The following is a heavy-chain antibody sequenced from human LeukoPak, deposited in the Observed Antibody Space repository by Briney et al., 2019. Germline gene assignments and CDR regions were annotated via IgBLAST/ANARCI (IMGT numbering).Heavy chain of an antibody. CDR2: INTDGSNT. CDR3: ARSDRFDS. J-gene: IGHJ4*02. CDR1: GFTFSTYW. Sequence: PGGSLRLSCAASGFTFSTYWMHWVRQVPGKGLVCVSRINTDGSNTSYADSVKGRFTVSRDNAKNTLYLQMNSLRAADTAVYYCARSDRFDSWGQGTLVIVSS. V-gene: IGHV3-74*01.